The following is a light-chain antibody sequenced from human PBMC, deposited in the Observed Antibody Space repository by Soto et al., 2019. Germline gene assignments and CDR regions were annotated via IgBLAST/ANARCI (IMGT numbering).Light chain of an antibody. CDR3: HQYENWPQT. Sequence: EIVLTQSPGTLSLSPGERATLSCRASQSVSSSYLAWYQQKPGQAPRLLIYGASSRATGIPDRFSGSGSGTDFTLTISRLEPEDFAVYYCHQYENWPQTFGQGTKVDIK. J-gene: IGKJ1*01. CDR1: QSVSSSY. V-gene: IGKV3-20*01. CDR2: GAS.